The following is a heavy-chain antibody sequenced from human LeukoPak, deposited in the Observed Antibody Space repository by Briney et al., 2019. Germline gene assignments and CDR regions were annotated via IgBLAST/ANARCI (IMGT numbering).Heavy chain of an antibody. J-gene: IGHJ3*02. D-gene: IGHD3-22*01. CDR2: ISGSGGST. CDR1: GFTFSSYA. V-gene: IGHV3-23*01. CDR3: ARDRAPKHYYDSSRGLSYAFDI. Sequence: GGSLRLSCAASGFTFSSYAMSWVRQAPGKGLEWVSAISGSGGSTYYADSVKGRFTISRDNSKNTLYLQMNSLRAEDTAVYYCARDRAPKHYYDSSRGLSYAFDIWGQGTMVTVSS.